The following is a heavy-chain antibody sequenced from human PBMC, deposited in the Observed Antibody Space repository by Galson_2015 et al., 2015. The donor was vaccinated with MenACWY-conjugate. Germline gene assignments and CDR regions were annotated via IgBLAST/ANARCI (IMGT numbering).Heavy chain of an antibody. Sequence: SLRLSCAASGFTFSNYAMGWVRQASGKGLEWVSGLSGSGDKTFYEESVKGRFTISRDNSKNTLHLQMSSLRAEDTAVYYCAKAQSIGWYVGYNYFDLWGRGTLVTVSS. CDR2: LSGSGDKT. J-gene: IGHJ2*01. V-gene: IGHV3-23*01. D-gene: IGHD6-19*01. CDR3: AKAQSIGWYVGYNYFDL. CDR1: GFTFSNYA.